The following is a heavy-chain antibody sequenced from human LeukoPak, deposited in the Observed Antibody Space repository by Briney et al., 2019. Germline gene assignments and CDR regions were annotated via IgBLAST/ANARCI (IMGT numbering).Heavy chain of an antibody. CDR2: VSSDGTNK. V-gene: IGHV3-30*18. Sequence: PGGSLRLSCVASGFTFSSYGMHWVRQAPGKGLEWVAVVSSDGTNKDYADSVKGRFTISRDKSKNTLFLEMNSLRAEDTAVYYCAKDRGGEYEFSYYYGMDVWGQGTTVTVSS. CDR3: AKDRGGEYEFSYYYGMDV. J-gene: IGHJ6*02. CDR1: GFTFSSYG. D-gene: IGHD3-10*01.